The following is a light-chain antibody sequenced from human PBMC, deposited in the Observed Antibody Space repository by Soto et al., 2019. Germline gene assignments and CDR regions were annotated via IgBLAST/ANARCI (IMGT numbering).Light chain of an antibody. CDR2: DAS. J-gene: IGKJ5*01. CDR3: QQYENLPT. V-gene: IGKV1-33*01. CDR1: QNINNY. Sequence: DILMPQAPSSLSASAGDRVTITCQASQNINNYLNWYQQKPGRAPKLLIYDASNLEAGVPSRFRGSGSGTDFTFTISRLQPEDIATYYCQQYENLPTFGQGTRLEIK.